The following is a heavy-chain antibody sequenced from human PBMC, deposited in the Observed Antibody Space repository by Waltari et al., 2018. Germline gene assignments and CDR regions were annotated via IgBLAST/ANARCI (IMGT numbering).Heavy chain of an antibody. D-gene: IGHD3-10*01. V-gene: IGHV1-2*02. CDR3: AREEITSRPFGYYGMDV. CDR2: INPNSGGT. J-gene: IGHJ6*02. Sequence: QVQLVQSGAEVKKPGASVKVSCKASGYTFTGYYMHWVRQAPGQGLEWMGWINPNSGGTNYAQKFQGRVTMTRDTSISTAYMELSRLGSDETAVYYCAREEITSRPFGYYGMDVWGQGTTVTVSS. CDR1: GYTFTGYY.